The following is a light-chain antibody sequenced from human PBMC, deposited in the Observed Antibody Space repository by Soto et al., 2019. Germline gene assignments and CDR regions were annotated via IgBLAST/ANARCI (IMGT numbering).Light chain of an antibody. J-gene: IGLJ1*01. V-gene: IGLV2-8*01. CDR3: SSYAGSNNQV. Sequence: QSALTQPPSAPGSPGQSVTISCTGTSSDVGGYNYVSWYQQHPGRAPKLMIYEVSKRPSGVPDRFSGSKSGNTASLTVSGLQTEDEADYYCSSYAGSNNQVFGTGTQLTVL. CDR1: SSDVGGYNY. CDR2: EVS.